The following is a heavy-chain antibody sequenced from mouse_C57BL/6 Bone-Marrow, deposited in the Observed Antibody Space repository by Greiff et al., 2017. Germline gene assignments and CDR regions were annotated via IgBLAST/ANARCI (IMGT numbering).Heavy chain of an antibody. J-gene: IGHJ3*01. Sequence: VHLVESGAELARPGASVKLSCKASGYTFTSYGISWVKQRTGQGLEWIGEIYPRSGNTYYNEKFKGKATLTADKSSSTAYMELRSLTSEDSAVYFCARVEFAYWGQGTLVTVSA. CDR1: GYTFTSYG. CDR2: IYPRSGNT. CDR3: ARVEFAY. V-gene: IGHV1-81*01.